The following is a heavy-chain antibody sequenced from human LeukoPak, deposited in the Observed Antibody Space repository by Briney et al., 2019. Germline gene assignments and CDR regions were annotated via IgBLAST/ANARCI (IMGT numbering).Heavy chain of an antibody. CDR1: GYTFTGYY. J-gene: IGHJ4*02. CDR2: INPNSGAT. D-gene: IGHD4-23*01. Sequence: AASVKVPCKASGYTFTGYYMHWVRQAPGQGLEWMGWINPNSGATNYAQKFQGRVTMTRDTSISTAYMELSRLRSDDTAVYYCARDYGGNSSVDYWGQGTLVTVSS. CDR3: ARDYGGNSSVDY. V-gene: IGHV1-2*02.